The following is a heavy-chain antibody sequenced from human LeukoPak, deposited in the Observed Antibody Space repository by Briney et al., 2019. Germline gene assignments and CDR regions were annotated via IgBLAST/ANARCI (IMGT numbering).Heavy chain of an antibody. CDR3: ARGPFVLIAAAANDAFDV. CDR1: GYTFSSYE. V-gene: IGHV3-48*03. D-gene: IGHD6-13*01. Sequence: GVSLRLSCAASGYTFSSYEMNWVRQAPGQGLEWVSYISSSGSSVYYADSVRGRFTISRDNAKNSLYLQMNSLSAEDTAVYYCARGPFVLIAAAANDAFDVWGQGTVVTVSS. J-gene: IGHJ3*01. CDR2: ISSSGSSV.